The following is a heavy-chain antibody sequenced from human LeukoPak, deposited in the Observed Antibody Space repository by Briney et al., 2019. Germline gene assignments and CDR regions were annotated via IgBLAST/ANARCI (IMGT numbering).Heavy chain of an antibody. CDR2: ISTYNGNA. D-gene: IGHD3-10*02. CDR1: GYTFTSYG. J-gene: IGHJ6*03. Sequence: SVKVSCKASGYTFTSYGISWVRQAPGQGLEWMGWISTYNGNANYAQKFQGRVTMTTDTSTSTAYMELRSLRSDDTAVYYCARLFGELLLPSDHFYYMDVWGKGTAVTVSS. CDR3: ARLFGELLLPSDHFYYMDV. V-gene: IGHV1-18*01.